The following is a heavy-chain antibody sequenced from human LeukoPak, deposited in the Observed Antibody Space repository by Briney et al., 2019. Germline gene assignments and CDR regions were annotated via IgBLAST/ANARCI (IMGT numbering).Heavy chain of an antibody. CDR2: IYSAGST. D-gene: IGHD2-2*01. J-gene: IGHJ4*02. CDR1: GFTVSSNY. V-gene: IGHV3-66*01. Sequence: GGSLRLSCAASGFTVSSNYMSWVRQAPGKGLEWVSVIYSAGSTIYADSVKGRFTISRDNFKNTLWLQMNSLRAEDTAVNYCARGSGYCSSTSCLLPFDYWGQGTLVTVSS. CDR3: ARGSGYCSSTSCLLPFDY.